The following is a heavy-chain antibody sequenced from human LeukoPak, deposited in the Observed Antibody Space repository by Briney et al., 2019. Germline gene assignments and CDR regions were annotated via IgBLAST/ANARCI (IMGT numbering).Heavy chain of an antibody. V-gene: IGHV4-59*01. Sequence: SETLSLTCTVSGGSISRYYWSWIRQPPGKGLEWIGYIYYGGSTNYNPSLKSRVTISVDTSKNQFSLKLSSVTAADTAVYYCARGTEDGYKYYYYYPDVWGKGTTVTVSS. CDR3: ARGTEDGYKYYYYYPDV. J-gene: IGHJ6*03. CDR2: IYYGGST. CDR1: GGSISRYY. D-gene: IGHD5-24*01.